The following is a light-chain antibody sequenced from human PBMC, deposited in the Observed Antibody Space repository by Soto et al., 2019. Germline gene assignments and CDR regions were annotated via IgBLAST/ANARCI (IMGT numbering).Light chain of an antibody. Sequence: DIQMTQSPSSLSASVGDRVTITCRASQSISSYLNWFQQNPGKAPKLLIYAASSLQSGGPSRFSGSGSGTDFTLTISSLQPEDFATYYCQQSYSTPYTFGQGTKLEIK. CDR2: AAS. CDR1: QSISSY. J-gene: IGKJ2*01. CDR3: QQSYSTPYT. V-gene: IGKV1-39*01.